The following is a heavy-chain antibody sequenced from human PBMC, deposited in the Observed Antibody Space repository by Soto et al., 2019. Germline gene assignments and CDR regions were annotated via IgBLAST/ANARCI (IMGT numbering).Heavy chain of an antibody. CDR2: ISGSGGST. V-gene: IGHV3-23*01. CDR1: GFTFSSYA. J-gene: IGHJ4*02. Sequence: GGSLRLSCAASGFTFSSYAMSWVRQAPGKGLEWVSAISGSGGSTYYADSVKGRFTISRDNSKNTLYLQMNSLRAEDTAVYYCAKDVPTSPDYYDSSGYLAPPQRTFDYWGQGTLVTVSS. CDR3: AKDVPTSPDYYDSSGYLAPPQRTFDY. D-gene: IGHD3-22*01.